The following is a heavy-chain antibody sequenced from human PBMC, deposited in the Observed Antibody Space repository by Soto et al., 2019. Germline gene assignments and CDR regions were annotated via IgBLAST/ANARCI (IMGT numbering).Heavy chain of an antibody. CDR1: GFTFSSYG. CDR3: AKIIAARAYYYYYGMDV. CDR2: ISYDGSNK. V-gene: IGHV3-30*18. Sequence: HPGGSLRLSCAASGFTFSSYGMHWVRQAPGKGLEWVAVISYDGSNKYYADSVKGRFTISRDNSKNTLYLQMNSLRAEDTAVYYCAKIIAARAYYYYYGMDVWGQGTTVTVSS. D-gene: IGHD6-6*01. J-gene: IGHJ6*02.